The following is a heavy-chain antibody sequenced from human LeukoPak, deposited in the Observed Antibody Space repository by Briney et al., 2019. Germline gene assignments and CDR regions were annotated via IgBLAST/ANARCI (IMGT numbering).Heavy chain of an antibody. D-gene: IGHD1-14*01. V-gene: IGHV4-34*01. J-gene: IGHJ6*03. Sequence: PSETLSLTCAVYGGSFSGYYWSWIRQPPGKGLEWIGEINHSGSTNYNPSLKSRVTISVDTSKNQFSLKLSSVTAADTAVYYCARGLRYMAKFMDVWGKGTTVTVSS. CDR3: ARGLRYMAKFMDV. CDR2: INHSGST. CDR1: GGSFSGYY.